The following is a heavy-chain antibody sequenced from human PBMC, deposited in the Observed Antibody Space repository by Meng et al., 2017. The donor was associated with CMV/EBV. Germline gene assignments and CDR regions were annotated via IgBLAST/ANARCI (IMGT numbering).Heavy chain of an antibody. Sequence: GESLKISCAASGFTFSSYWMSWVRQAPGKGLEWVANIKQDGSEKYYVDSVKGRFTISRDNAKNSLYLQMNSLRAEDTAVYYCARAGGYSSSWYFDYWGQGTLVTVSS. J-gene: IGHJ4*02. V-gene: IGHV3-7*01. CDR2: IKQDGSEK. CDR3: ARAGGYSSSWYFDY. D-gene: IGHD6-13*01. CDR1: GFTFSSYW.